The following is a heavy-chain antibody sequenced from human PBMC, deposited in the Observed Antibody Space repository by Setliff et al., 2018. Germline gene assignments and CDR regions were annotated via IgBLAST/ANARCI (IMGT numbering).Heavy chain of an antibody. D-gene: IGHD2-15*01. CDR2: ISSYNDVT. CDR3: AISTLSICSGGSCPNAFDV. J-gene: IGHJ3*01. Sequence: ASVKVSCKASGDTFSTYALSWVRQAPGQGLEWMGGISSYNDVTNYAQSFQGRVTMTTDTSKSAAYMDLRGLRSDDTAVYYCAISTLSICSGGSCPNAFDVWGQGTMGTVSS. CDR1: GDTFSTYA. V-gene: IGHV1-18*01.